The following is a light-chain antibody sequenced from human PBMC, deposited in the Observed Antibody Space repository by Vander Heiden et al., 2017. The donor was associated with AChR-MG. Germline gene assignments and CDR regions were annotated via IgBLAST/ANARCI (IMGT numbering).Light chain of an antibody. CDR3: QQRSTWPLT. J-gene: IGKJ4*01. Sequence: EIVLTQSPATLSLSPGERATLPCRASQSVSNYLGWYQQKPGQAPRLLIYDTSNRATDIPARFSGSGSGTDFTLTISSLEPEDFAVYYCQQRSTWPLTFGGGTKVEIK. CDR1: QSVSNY. V-gene: IGKV3-11*01. CDR2: DTS.